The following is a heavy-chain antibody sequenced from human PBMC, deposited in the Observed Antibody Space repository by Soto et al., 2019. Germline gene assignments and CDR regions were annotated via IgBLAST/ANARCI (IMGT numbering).Heavy chain of an antibody. Sequence: PSETLSLTCTVSGGSISSGGYYWSWIRQPPGKGLEWIGYIYYSGSTNYNPSLKSRVTISVDTSKNQFSLKLSSVTAADTAVYYCARRYGPGFDYWGQGTLLTVSS. V-gene: IGHV4-61*08. CDR1: GGSISSGGYY. CDR3: ARRYGPGFDY. D-gene: IGHD4-17*01. J-gene: IGHJ4*02. CDR2: IYYSGST.